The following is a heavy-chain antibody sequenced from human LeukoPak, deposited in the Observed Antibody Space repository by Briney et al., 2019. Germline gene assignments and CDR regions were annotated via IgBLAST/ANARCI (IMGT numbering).Heavy chain of an antibody. D-gene: IGHD2-21*02. CDR2: INGRGDST. CDR3: TSWGDTTAEYFQR. J-gene: IGHJ1*01. V-gene: IGHV3-23*01. CDR1: GFSFSSYA. Sequence: PGGSLRLSCAASGFSFSSYARSWVRQAPGKGLEWVSGINGRGDSTVYADSVKGRFTISRDNSKNTLYLQMNSLRVEDTAVYYCTSWGDTTAEYFQRWGQGTLVTVSS.